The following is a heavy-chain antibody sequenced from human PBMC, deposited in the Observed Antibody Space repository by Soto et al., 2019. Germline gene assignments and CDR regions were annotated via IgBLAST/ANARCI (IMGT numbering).Heavy chain of an antibody. J-gene: IGHJ4*02. CDR2: ISHSGNT. Sequence: SETLSLTCTVSGVPVSSGSYHWSWIRQPPGKGLEWIGYISHSGNTDYSSSLESRAIISIDTSNNQFSLKLSSVTAAVTAVYYCARDVSDSGWLDCWGQGTLVTVSS. D-gene: IGHD5-12*01. CDR1: GVPVSSGSYH. V-gene: IGHV4-61*01. CDR3: ARDVSDSGWLDC.